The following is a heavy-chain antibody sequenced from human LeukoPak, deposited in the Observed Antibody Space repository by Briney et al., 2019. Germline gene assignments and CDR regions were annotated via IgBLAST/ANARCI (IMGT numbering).Heavy chain of an antibody. CDR1: GFTFSSYG. V-gene: IGHV3-30*02. Sequence: GGSLRLSCAASGFTFSSYGMHWVRQAPGKGLEGVAFIRYDGSNKYYADSVKGRFTISRDNSNNTLYLQMNSLRAEDTAVYYCAKDRYGDYYYYMDVWGKGTTVTVSS. CDR3: AKDRYGDYYYYMDV. D-gene: IGHD4-17*01. J-gene: IGHJ6*03. CDR2: IRYDGSNK.